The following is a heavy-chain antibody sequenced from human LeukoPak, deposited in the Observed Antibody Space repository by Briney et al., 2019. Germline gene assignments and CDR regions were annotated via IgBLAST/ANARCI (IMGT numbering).Heavy chain of an antibody. J-gene: IGHJ4*02. CDR3: AKGLSGTVGVY. CDR1: GFTFSSYG. Sequence: GGSLRLSCAASGFTFSSYGMHWVRQAPGKGLEWVAVISYDGSNKYYTDPVKGRFTISRDNSKNTLYLQMNSLRAEDTAVYYCAKGLSGTVGVYWGQGTLVTVSS. D-gene: IGHD4-23*01. CDR2: ISYDGSNK. V-gene: IGHV3-30*18.